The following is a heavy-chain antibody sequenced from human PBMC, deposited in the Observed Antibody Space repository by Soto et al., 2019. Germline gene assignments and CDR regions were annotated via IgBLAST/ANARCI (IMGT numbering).Heavy chain of an antibody. CDR3: AKNGQPPYYYYGMDV. V-gene: IGHV1-18*01. Sequence: QGQLVQSGPEVKKPGASVKVSCKTSGYTFSRYGISWVRQAPGQGLEWMGWISGYNGDTNYAQKVQGRVTMTIDTSTYTAYMEWRGLTSDDTAIYYCAKNGQPPYYYYGMDVWGQGTTVTVSS. CDR2: ISGYNGDT. CDR1: GYTFSRYG. J-gene: IGHJ6*02. D-gene: IGHD2-8*01.